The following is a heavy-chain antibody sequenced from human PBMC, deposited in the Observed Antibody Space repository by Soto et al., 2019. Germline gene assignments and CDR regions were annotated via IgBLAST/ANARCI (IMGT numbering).Heavy chain of an antibody. CDR3: ARHVNPWAQGAFDI. V-gene: IGHV4-39*01. J-gene: IGHJ3*02. CDR2: IYYSGST. D-gene: IGHD7-27*01. CDR1: GGSISSSIYY. Sequence: TSETLSLTCTVSGGSISSSIYYWGWIRQPPGKGLEWIVSIYYSGSTYYNPSLKSRVTISVDTSKNQFSLKLSSVTAADTAVYYCARHVNPWAQGAFDIWGQGTMVTVSS.